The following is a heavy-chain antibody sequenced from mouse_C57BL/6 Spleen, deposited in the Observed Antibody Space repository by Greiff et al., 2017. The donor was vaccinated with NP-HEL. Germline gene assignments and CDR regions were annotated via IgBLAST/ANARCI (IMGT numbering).Heavy chain of an antibody. CDR1: GYSITSGYD. Sequence: EVQLQQSGPGMVKPSQSLSLTCTVTGYSITSGYDWYWFRHFPGNQLEWIGYISYRGSTNYNPSLSSRIFSTQDTSKIHFFLKLNSVTTKDTATHDFARRGDYCGSSYPFAYWGQETLVTVAT. J-gene: IGHJ3*01. D-gene: IGHD1-1*01. CDR2: ISYRGST. V-gene: IGHV3-1*01. CDR3: ARRGDYCGSSYPFAY.